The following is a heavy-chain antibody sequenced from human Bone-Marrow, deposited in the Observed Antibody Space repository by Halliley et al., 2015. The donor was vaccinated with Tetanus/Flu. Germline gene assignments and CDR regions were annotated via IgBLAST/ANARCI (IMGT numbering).Heavy chain of an antibody. CDR3: AKDQSPGTSPEVDPFYYYYYGLDV. CDR2: T. D-gene: IGHD3-10*01. J-gene: IGHJ6*04. V-gene: IGHV3-23*01. Sequence: TDFADSVKGRFTISRDNSKNTMTLQMSSLRAEDTAVYYCAKDQSPGTSPEVDPFYYYYYGLDVWGKGTTVTVSS.